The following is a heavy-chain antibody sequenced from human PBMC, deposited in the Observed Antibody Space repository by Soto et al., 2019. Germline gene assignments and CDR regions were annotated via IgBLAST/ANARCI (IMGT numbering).Heavy chain of an antibody. D-gene: IGHD3-22*01. V-gene: IGHV1-69*04. J-gene: IGHJ4*02. CDR3: ARESLSGRYYDSSGYYDY. CDR2: IIPILGIA. Sequence: ASVKVSCKASGYTFTGYYMHWVRQAPGQGLEWMGRIIPILGIANYAQKFQGRVTITADKSTSTAYMELSSLRSEDTAVYYCARESLSGRYYDSSGYYDYWGQGTLVTVSS. CDR1: GYTFTGYY.